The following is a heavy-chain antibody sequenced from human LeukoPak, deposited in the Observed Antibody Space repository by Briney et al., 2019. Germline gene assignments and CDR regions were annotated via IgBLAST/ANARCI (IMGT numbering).Heavy chain of an antibody. V-gene: IGHV3-23*01. J-gene: IGHJ4*02. D-gene: IGHD3-9*01. Sequence: PGGSLRLSCAASGFTFSSRGMSWVRQAPGKGLEWVSAISGSGGSTYYADSVKGRFTISRDNSKNTLYLQMNSLRAEDTAVYYCAKDYDILTGYYSPIFDYWGQGTLVAVSS. CDR2: ISGSGGST. CDR1: GFTFSSRG. CDR3: AKDYDILTGYYSPIFDY.